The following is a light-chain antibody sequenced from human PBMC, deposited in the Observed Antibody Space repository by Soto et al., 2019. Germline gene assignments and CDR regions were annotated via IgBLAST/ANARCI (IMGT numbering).Light chain of an antibody. CDR1: SSEVGLYDF. Sequence: QAVLTEPASVSGSPGQSITISCTGGSSEVGLYDFVSCYQQHPGKALKLLIYEVTYRPSGVSSRFSGSKSRNTGSLTISALQAEDEADYYCNSCTRYSTYAFGTGTKVTVL. V-gene: IGLV2-14*01. CDR3: NSCTRYSTYA. CDR2: EVT. J-gene: IGLJ1*01.